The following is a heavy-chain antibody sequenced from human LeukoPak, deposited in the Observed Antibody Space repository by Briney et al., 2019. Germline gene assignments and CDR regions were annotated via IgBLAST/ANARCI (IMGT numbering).Heavy chain of an antibody. CDR1: GFTFSSYG. Sequence: PGGSLRLSCAASGFTFSSYGMNWVRQAPGKGLEWVSSISSSSSYIYYADSVKGRFTISRDNAKNSLYLQMNSLRAEDTAVYYCARQYSYGENWFDPWGQGTLVTVSS. V-gene: IGHV3-21*01. J-gene: IGHJ5*02. CDR2: ISSSSSYI. CDR3: ARQYSYGENWFDP. D-gene: IGHD5-18*01.